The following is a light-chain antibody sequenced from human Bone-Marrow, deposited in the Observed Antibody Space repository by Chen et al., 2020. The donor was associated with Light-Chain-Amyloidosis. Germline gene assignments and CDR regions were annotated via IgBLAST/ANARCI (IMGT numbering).Light chain of an antibody. Sequence: QSVLTSPPSVSAAPGQTVTISCSGSNSNIGINYVSWYQQLPGTSPKLLIYENNQRPSEIPDRFSGSKSGTSATLGVAGLQTGDEADYYCATWDSSLTVWMFGGGTKLTVL. CDR2: ENN. V-gene: IGLV1-51*02. CDR1: NSNIGINY. J-gene: IGLJ3*02. CDR3: ATWDSSLTVWM.